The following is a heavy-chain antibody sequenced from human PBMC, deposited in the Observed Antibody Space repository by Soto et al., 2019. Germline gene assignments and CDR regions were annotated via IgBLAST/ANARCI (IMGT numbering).Heavy chain of an antibody. CDR2: LYHSGDT. CDR3: ARVPQTTVIRNFYFDL. J-gene: IGHJ2*01. CDR1: GGSISSGGYS. D-gene: IGHD4-17*01. V-gene: IGHV4-30-2*01. Sequence: QLQLQESGSGLVKPSQTLSLTCAVSGGSISSGGYSWSWIRQPPGRGLEWIGFLYHSGDTYYNPSLKNRITISVDRSKKQFSLKLTSVTAADTAVYYCARVPQTTVIRNFYFDLWGRGTLVTVSS.